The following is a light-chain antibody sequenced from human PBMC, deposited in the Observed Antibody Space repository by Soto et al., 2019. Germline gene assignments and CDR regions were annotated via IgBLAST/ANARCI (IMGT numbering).Light chain of an antibody. J-gene: IGKJ1*01. CDR2: DAF. CDR3: QQYASYPWT. Sequence: DIQLTQTPSTLSASIGDRVTMTCRASQSLSGWLAWYQQTPGKAPKLLISDAFRLESGVPSRFRGSGSGTEFSLTITSLQPGDSATFYCQQYASYPWTFGRGTKVDIK. V-gene: IGKV1-5*01. CDR1: QSLSGW.